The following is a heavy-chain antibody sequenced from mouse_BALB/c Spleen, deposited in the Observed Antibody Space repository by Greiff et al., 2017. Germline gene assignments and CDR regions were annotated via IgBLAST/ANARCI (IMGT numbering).Heavy chain of an antibody. Sequence: VQLHQPGAELVKPGASVKLSCKASGYTFTSYWMHWVKQRPGQGLEWIGEINPSNGRTNYNEKFKSKATLTVDKSSSTAYMQLSSLTSEDSAVYYCAPITTATAYWGQGTLVTVSA. V-gene: IGHV1S81*02. J-gene: IGHJ3*01. CDR2: INPSNGRT. D-gene: IGHD1-2*01. CDR3: APITTATAY. CDR1: GYTFTSYW.